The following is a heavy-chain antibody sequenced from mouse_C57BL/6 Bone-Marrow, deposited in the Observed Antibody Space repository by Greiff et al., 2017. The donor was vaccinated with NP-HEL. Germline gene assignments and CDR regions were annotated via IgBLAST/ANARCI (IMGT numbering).Heavy chain of an antibody. CDR1: GFSLSTFGMG. V-gene: IGHV8-8*01. Sequence: VKLQESGPGILQPSQTLSLTCSFSGFSLSTFGMGVGWIRQPSGKGLEWLAHIWWDDDKYYNPALKSRLTISKDTSKNQVFLKIANVDTADTATYYCARMRNGQAWFAYWGQGTLVTVSA. CDR2: IWWDDDK. CDR3: ARMRNGQAWFAY. J-gene: IGHJ3*01.